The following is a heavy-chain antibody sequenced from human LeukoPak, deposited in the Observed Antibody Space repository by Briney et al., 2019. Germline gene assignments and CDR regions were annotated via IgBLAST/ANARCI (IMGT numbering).Heavy chain of an antibody. CDR2: IKQDGSEK. CDR1: GFTFSSYW. D-gene: IGHD6-19*01. V-gene: IGHV3-7*01. J-gene: IGHJ4*02. CDR3: AKEGLSGGYSSGWSDY. Sequence: GGSLRLSCAASGFTFSSYWMSWVRQAPGKGLEWVANIKQDGSEKYYVDSVKGRFTISRDNAKNSLYLQMNSLRVEDTAVYYCAKEGLSGGYSSGWSDYWGQGTLVTDSS.